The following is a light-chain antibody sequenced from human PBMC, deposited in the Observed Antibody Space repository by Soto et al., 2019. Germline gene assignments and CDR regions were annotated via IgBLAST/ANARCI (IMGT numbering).Light chain of an antibody. CDR1: SSDVGGYNY. CDR2: EVN. CDR3: SSYTISSTVL. Sequence: QSALTQPASVSGSPGQSITISCTGTSSDVGGYNYVSWYQQHPGKAPKLLIYEVNNRPSGVSNRFSGSKSGNTASLTISGLRTEDEADYYCSSYTISSTVLFGGGTKVTVL. V-gene: IGLV2-14*01. J-gene: IGLJ3*02.